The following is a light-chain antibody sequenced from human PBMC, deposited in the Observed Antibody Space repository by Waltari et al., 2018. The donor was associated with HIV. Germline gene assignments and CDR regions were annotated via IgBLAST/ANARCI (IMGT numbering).Light chain of an antibody. CDR1: QCISNY. CDR2: AAS. CDR3: QKYSNAPFS. V-gene: IGKV1-27*01. J-gene: IGKJ3*01. Sequence: DIQMTQSPSSLSASVGDRVTISCRASQCISNYLAWYQQKPGKPPKLLIYAASTLQLGVASRFNGSGTGTDFTLTISSMRPEDFATYYCQKYSNAPFSFGPGTTVDIK.